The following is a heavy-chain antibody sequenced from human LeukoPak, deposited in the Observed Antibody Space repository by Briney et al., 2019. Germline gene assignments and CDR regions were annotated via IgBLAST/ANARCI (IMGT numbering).Heavy chain of an antibody. CDR2: ISSSGVTI. CDR3: ATLTYYYDSSGYYYASYFDY. D-gene: IGHD3-22*01. V-gene: IGHV3-48*02. CDR1: GSTSSGSC. Sequence: GGSLRLSCAAAGSTSSGSCMIWVRQAPGKGLGWDSYISSSGVTIIRAGSVRGRFAISRDNAKNSLYLQMNSLRDEDTAVYFCATLTYYYDSSGYYYASYFDYWGQGTLVTVSS. J-gene: IGHJ4*02.